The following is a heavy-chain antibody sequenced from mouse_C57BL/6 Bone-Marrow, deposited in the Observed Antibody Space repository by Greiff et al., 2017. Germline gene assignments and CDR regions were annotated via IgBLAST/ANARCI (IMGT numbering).Heavy chain of an antibody. Sequence: QVQLQQSGAELVRPGTSVKMSCKASGYTFTNYWIGWAKQRPGHGLEWIGDIYPGGGYTNYNEKFKGKATLTADKSSSTAYMQLSSLTSEDSAIYYCGRLHYGRGNYFDYWGQGTTLTVSS. CDR2: IYPGGGYT. J-gene: IGHJ2*01. CDR1: GYTFTNYW. D-gene: IGHD1-1*01. V-gene: IGHV1-63*01. CDR3: GRLHYGRGNYFDY.